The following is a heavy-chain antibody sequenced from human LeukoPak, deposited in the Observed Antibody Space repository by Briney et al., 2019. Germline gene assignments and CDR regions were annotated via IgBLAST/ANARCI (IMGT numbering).Heavy chain of an antibody. J-gene: IGHJ5*02. CDR1: GGTFSSYA. CDR2: IIPIFGTA. CDR3: ASEYCSSTGCYPRNWFDP. V-gene: IGHV1-69*13. D-gene: IGHD2-2*01. Sequence: SVKVSCKASGGTFSSYAISWVRQAPGQGLEWMGGIIPIFGTANYAQKFQGRVTITADESTSTAYMELSSLRSEDTAVYYCASEYCSSTGCYPRNWFDPWGQGTLVTVSS.